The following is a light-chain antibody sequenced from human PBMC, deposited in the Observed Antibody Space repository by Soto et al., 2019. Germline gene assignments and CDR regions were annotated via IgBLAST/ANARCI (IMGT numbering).Light chain of an antibody. CDR1: QSDSSSY. CDR3: QLYGTSAWT. CDR2: GAS. V-gene: IGKV3-20*01. J-gene: IGKJ1*01. Sequence: EIVLTQSPGTLSLSPGERATLSCRASQSDSSSYLAWYQQKPGQAPRLLIYGASSRATGIPDRFSGSGSATHFTITISRLEAEDFAVYYCQLYGTSAWTFGQGTKVEIK.